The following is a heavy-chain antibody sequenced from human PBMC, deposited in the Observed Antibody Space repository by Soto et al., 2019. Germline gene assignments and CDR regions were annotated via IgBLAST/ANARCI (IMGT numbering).Heavy chain of an antibody. CDR1: GFTFSSYA. D-gene: IGHD3-22*01. V-gene: IGHV3-23*01. CDR2: ISGSGVST. J-gene: IGHJ4*02. Sequence: GGSLRLSCAASGFTFSSYAMSWVRQAPGKGLEWVSAISGSGVSTHYAYSVKGRFTISRDNSKNTLYLQMNSPRADDTAVYYCAKDYSYYSPGYKRFDYGGQGTPVTVS. CDR3: AKDYSYYSPGYKRFDY.